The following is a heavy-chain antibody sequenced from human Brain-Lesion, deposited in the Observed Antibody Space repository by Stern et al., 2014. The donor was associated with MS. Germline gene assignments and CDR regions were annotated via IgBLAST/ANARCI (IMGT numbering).Heavy chain of an antibody. Sequence: QVQLMQSGAEVKKPGASVKVSCKTSGYIFTGYYIHWVRQAPGQGLEWIAWINPNTGGTKDAQKFQGRVTMSRDTSISTAYVELSSLTSDDTAVYYCARDQRGITIFGVVTDYYYLGMDVWGQGTTVTVSS. J-gene: IGHJ6*02. CDR3: ARDQRGITIFGVVTDYYYLGMDV. V-gene: IGHV1-2*02. D-gene: IGHD3-3*01. CDR1: GYIFTGYY. CDR2: INPNTGGT.